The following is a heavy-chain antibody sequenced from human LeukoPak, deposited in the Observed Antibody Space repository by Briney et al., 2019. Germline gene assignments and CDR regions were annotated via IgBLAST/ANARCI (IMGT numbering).Heavy chain of an antibody. CDR3: AREPNNYYDSSGYSG. J-gene: IGHJ4*02. D-gene: IGHD3-22*01. V-gene: IGHV1-2*02. Sequence: ASVKVSCKASGYTFTGYYMHWVRQAPGQGLEWMGWISPNSGGTNYAQKFQGRVTMTRDTSISTAYMELSRLRSDDTAVYYCAREPNNYYDSSGYSGWGQGTLVTVSS. CDR1: GYTFTGYY. CDR2: ISPNSGGT.